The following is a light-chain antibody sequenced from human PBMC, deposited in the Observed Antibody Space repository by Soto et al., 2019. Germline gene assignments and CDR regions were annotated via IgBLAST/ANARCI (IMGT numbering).Light chain of an antibody. Sequence: QSALTQPASVSGSPGQSITISCTGTSSDVGTYNLVSWYQQHPGKAPKLMIYEVSERPSGVSNRFSGSKSGNTASPTISGLQAEDEADYYCCSYAGSSTLYVFGTGTKVTVL. CDR2: EVS. V-gene: IGLV2-23*02. CDR3: CSYAGSSTLYV. J-gene: IGLJ1*01. CDR1: SSDVGTYNL.